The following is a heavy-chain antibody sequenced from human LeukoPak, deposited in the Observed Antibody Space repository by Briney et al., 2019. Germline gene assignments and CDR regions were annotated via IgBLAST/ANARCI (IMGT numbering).Heavy chain of an antibody. V-gene: IGHV4-61*05. CDR2: IYYSGST. Sequence: SETPSLTCTVSGGSISSSSYYWGWIRQPPGKGLEWIGYIYYSGSTNYNPSLKSRVTISVDTSKNQFSLKLSSVTAADTAVYYCARSKDILTGYCFDYWGQGTLVTVSS. D-gene: IGHD3-9*01. CDR3: ARSKDILTGYCFDY. CDR1: GGSISSSSYY. J-gene: IGHJ4*02.